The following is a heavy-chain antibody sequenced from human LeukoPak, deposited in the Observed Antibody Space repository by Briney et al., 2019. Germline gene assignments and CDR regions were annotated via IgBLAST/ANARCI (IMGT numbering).Heavy chain of an antibody. CDR1: GFTFSGYW. J-gene: IGHJ4*02. CDR2: VNSDGSRT. D-gene: IGHD6-13*01. V-gene: IGHV3-74*01. CDR3: TRSPYSSSWTFEY. Sequence: GRSLRLSCAASGFTFSGYWIHWVRQAPVKGLEWVSRVNSDGSRTDYADSVKGRFTISRDNAKNTLYLHMHSLRPEDTAVYYCTRSPYSSSWTFEYWGQGTLVSVPS.